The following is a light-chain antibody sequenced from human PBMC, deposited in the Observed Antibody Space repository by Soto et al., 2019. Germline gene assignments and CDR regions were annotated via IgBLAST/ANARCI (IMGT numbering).Light chain of an antibody. Sequence: EIVLTQSPATLSVSPGERATLSCRASQSVGNNFAWYQQKPGQAPRLLIFATSIRATGVPARFSGSGSGTEFTLTNSSLQSEDFAVYYCQQYGDWPLTFGGGAKVEIE. CDR2: ATS. CDR1: QSVGNN. J-gene: IGKJ4*01. CDR3: QQYGDWPLT. V-gene: IGKV3-15*01.